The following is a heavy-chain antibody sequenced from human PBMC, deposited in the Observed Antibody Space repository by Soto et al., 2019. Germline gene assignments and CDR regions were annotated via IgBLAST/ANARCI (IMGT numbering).Heavy chain of an antibody. D-gene: IGHD2-2*01. Sequence: PSETLSLTCTVSGGSISSYYWSWIRQPPGKGLEWIGYIYYSGSTNYNPSLKSRVTISVDTSKNQFSLKLSSVTAADTAVYYCARSKYQNGYDPFDYWGKGTLVTVSS. CDR2: IYYSGST. CDR1: GGSISSYY. CDR3: ARSKYQNGYDPFDY. J-gene: IGHJ4*02. V-gene: IGHV4-59*01.